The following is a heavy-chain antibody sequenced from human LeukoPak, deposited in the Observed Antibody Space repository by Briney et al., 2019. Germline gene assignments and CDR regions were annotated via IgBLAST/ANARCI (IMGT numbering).Heavy chain of an antibody. Sequence: GGSRRLSCAASGFTFSSYSMNWVRQAPGKGLEWVSSISSSSSYIYYADSVKGRFTISRDNAKNTLYLQMNSLRAEDTAVYYCAKSGTTYCSDSGCYIDVWGLGTLVTVSS. D-gene: IGHD2-2*02. CDR1: GFTFSSYS. J-gene: IGHJ3*01. V-gene: IGHV3-21*01. CDR2: ISSSSSYI. CDR3: AKSGTTYCSDSGCYIDV.